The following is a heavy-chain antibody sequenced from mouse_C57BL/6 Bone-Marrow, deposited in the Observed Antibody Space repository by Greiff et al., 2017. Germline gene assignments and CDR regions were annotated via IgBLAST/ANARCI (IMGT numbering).Heavy chain of an antibody. CDR2: ISSGGSYT. CDR1: GFTFSSYG. CDR3: ARHGFTTTVVAHWYIDV. V-gene: IGHV5-6*01. Sequence: EVQVVESGGDLVKPGGSLKLSCAASGFTFSSYGLSWVRQTPDKRLEWVATISSGGSYTYYPDSVKGRFTITRDNSKNTLYLQMSSLKSEDTTLYYGARHGFTTTVVAHWYIDVWGTGTTVTVSS. D-gene: IGHD1-1*01. J-gene: IGHJ1*03.